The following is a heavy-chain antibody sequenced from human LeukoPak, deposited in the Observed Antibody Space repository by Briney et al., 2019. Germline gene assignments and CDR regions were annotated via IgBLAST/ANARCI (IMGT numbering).Heavy chain of an antibody. J-gene: IGHJ6*04. Sequence: SETLSLTCTVSDDSISTSSHYWGWIRQPPGKGLEWIGSISDSGNTYYNPSLKTRVTISVDTSEIQFSLKPTSVTAADTAVYYCARDRAVGYDSWSGYYSDVWGKGTTVIVSS. D-gene: IGHD3/OR15-3a*01. V-gene: IGHV4-39*07. CDR1: DDSISTSSHY. CDR3: ARDRAVGYDSWSGYYSDV. CDR2: ISDSGNT.